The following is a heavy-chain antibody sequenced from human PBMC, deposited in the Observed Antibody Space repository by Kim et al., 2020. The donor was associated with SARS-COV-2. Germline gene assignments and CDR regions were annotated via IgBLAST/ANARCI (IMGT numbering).Heavy chain of an antibody. Sequence: YTPKFQGRDTMTEETSTDTAYMELSSLRSEDTAVYYCATGDPVRPRWFDPWGQGTLVTVSS. J-gene: IGHJ5*02. V-gene: IGHV1-24*01. CDR3: ATGDPVRPRWFDP.